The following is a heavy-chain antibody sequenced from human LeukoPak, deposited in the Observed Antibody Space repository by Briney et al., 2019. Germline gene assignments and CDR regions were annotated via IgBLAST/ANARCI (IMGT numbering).Heavy chain of an antibody. Sequence: PGGSLRLSCAASGFTFSSYDMHWVRQAPGKGLEWVAVISHDGSTQFYADSVKGRFTISRDNSKNTLDLQMHSLSAEDTAVYYCAKEPTSYSSGWYFHHWGQGTLVTVSS. CDR1: GFTFSSYD. CDR3: AKEPTSYSSGWYFHH. CDR2: ISHDGSTQ. D-gene: IGHD6-25*01. J-gene: IGHJ1*01. V-gene: IGHV3-30*18.